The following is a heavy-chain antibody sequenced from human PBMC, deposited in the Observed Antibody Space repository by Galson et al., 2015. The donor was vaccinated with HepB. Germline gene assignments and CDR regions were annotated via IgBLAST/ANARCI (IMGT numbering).Heavy chain of an antibody. J-gene: IGHJ6*02. CDR2: ISWDGGST. CDR1: GFTFDDYT. D-gene: IGHD1-26*01. V-gene: IGHV3-43*01. Sequence: SLRLSCAASGFTFDDYTMHWVRQAPGKGLEWVSLISWDGGSTYYADSVKGRFTISRDNSKNSLYLQMNSLRTEDTALYYCAKDSGGGSYYIRDYYYGMDVWGQGTTVTVSS. CDR3: AKDSGGGSYYIRDYYYGMDV.